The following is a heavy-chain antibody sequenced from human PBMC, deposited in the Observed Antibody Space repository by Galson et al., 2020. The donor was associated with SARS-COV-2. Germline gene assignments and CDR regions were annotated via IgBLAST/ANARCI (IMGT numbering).Heavy chain of an antibody. J-gene: IGHJ6*02. D-gene: IGHD3-3*01. V-gene: IGHV3-30-3*01. CDR1: GFTFRSYA. Sequence: TGGSLRLSCGASGFTFRSYALHWVRQAPGKGLEWVAVISYDGSTEYYADSLKGRFTISRDNSKNTLYLQMNSLRPEDTAVYYCARVRGDFWRGGAGLDVWGQGTTVTVSS. CDR2: ISYDGSTE. CDR3: ARVRGDFWRGGAGLDV.